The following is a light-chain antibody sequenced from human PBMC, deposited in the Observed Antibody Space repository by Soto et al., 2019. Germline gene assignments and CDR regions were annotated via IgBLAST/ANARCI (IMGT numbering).Light chain of an antibody. CDR3: QQYHSGPST. CDR2: WAS. CDR1: QSVLSRSNIKNY. V-gene: IGKV4-1*01. J-gene: IGKJ5*01. Sequence: DIVMTQSPDSLTVSLGERATINCKFSQSVLSRSNIKNYLAWHQQKPGQPPKVLIYWASTRESGVPDRFGGSGSGTDFTLTINNVQAEDVAVYYCQQYHSGPSTFGQGTRLEIK.